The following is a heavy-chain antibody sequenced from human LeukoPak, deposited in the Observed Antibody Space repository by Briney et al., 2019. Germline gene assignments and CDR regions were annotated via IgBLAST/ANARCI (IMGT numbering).Heavy chain of an antibody. CDR2: MNPNSGNT. V-gene: IGHV1-8*01. CDR1: GYTFTSHD. D-gene: IGHD3-3*01. Sequence: ASVKVSCKASGYTFTSHDINWVRQATGQGLEWMGWMNPNSGNTGYAQKFQGRVTMTRNTSISTAYMELSSLRSEDTAVYYCARGSYDFWSGYLAYYYYYYMDVWGKGTTVTVSS. CDR3: ARGSYDFWSGYLAYYYYYYMDV. J-gene: IGHJ6*03.